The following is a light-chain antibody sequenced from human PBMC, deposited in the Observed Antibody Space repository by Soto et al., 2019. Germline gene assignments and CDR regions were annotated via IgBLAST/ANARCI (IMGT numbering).Light chain of an antibody. CDR1: SSDVGCYNL. CDR3: CSYAGSGTWV. CDR2: EGS. Sequence: QSVLTQPASVSGSPGQSITISCTGTSSDVGCYNLVSWCQQHPGKAPKLMIYEGSKRPSGVSNRFSGSKSGNTASLTISGLQAEDEADYYCCSYAGSGTWVFGGGTKLTVL. V-gene: IGLV2-23*01. J-gene: IGLJ3*02.